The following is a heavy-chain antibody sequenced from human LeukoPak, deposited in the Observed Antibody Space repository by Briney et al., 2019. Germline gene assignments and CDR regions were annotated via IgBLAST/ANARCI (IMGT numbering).Heavy chain of an antibody. V-gene: IGHV3-21*01. D-gene: IGHD2-2*01. CDR3: ARGRQLRWFDP. CDR2: TSSSSSYI. CDR1: GFTFSSYS. Sequence: TGGSLRLSCAASGFTFSSYSMNWVRQAPGKGLEWVSSTSSSSSYIYYADSVKGRFTISRDNAKNSLYLQMNSLRAEDTAVYYCARGRQLRWFDPWGQGTLVTVSS. J-gene: IGHJ5*02.